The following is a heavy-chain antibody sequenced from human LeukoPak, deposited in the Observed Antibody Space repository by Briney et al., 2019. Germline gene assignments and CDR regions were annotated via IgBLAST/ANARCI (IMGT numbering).Heavy chain of an antibody. V-gene: IGHV4-38-2*02. CDR3: ARDLGLTISANWFDP. Sequence: PSETLSLTCGVSGYSISSGYFWVWIRQPPGKGLEWIGSVYHTGATYYNPSLRSPVTISVDTSKNQISLELNSVTAADTAVYYCARDLGLTISANWFDPWGQGTLVTVSS. D-gene: IGHD3-9*01. CDR1: GYSISSGYF. J-gene: IGHJ5*02. CDR2: VYHTGAT.